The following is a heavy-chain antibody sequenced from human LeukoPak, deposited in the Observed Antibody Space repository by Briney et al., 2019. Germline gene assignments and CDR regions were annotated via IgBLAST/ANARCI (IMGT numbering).Heavy chain of an antibody. V-gene: IGHV1-69*04. D-gene: IGHD4-17*01. Sequence: ASVKVSCKASGGTFSSYAISWVRQAPGQGLEWMERIIPILGIAIYAQKFQGRVTIHAEKSTSTAYMELRSLRSEDTAVYYCARGGFYGDSEGMDVWGQGTTVTVSS. CDR3: ARGGFYGDSEGMDV. CDR1: GGTFSSYA. CDR2: IIPILGIA. J-gene: IGHJ6*02.